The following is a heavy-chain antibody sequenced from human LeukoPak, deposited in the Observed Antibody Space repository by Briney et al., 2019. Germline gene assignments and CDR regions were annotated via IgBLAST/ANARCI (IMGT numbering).Heavy chain of an antibody. CDR1: GFTFSSYA. CDR2: INHSGST. CDR3: ARGPPPLSGLLSSTSPFDP. D-gene: IGHD2-2*01. J-gene: IGHJ5*02. V-gene: IGHV4-34*01. Sequence: GSLRLSCAASGFTFSSYAMSWICQPPGKGLEWIGEINHSGSTNYNPSLKSRVTISVDTSKNQFSLKLSSVTAADTAVYYCARGPPPLSGLLSSTSPFDPWGQGTLVTVSS.